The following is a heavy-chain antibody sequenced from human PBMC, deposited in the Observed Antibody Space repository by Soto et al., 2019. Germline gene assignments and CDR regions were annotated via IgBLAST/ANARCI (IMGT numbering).Heavy chain of an antibody. J-gene: IGHJ4*02. CDR2: IYYSGST. V-gene: IGHV4-59*01. CDR3: ARDLSVIGHFDY. Sequence: SETLSLTCTVSGGSISSYYWSWIRQPPGKGLEWIGYIYYSGSTNYNPSLKSRVTISVDTSKNQFSLKLSSVTAADTAVYYCARDLSVIGHFDYWGQGTLVTVSS. D-gene: IGHD2-8*01. CDR1: GGSISSYY.